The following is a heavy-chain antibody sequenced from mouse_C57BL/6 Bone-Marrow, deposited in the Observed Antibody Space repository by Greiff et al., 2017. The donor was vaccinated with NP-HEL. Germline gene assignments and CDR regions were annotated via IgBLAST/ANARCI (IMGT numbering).Heavy chain of an antibody. CDR1: GFTFSDYG. D-gene: IGHD2-3*01. J-gene: IGHJ4*01. CDR2: ISSGSSTI. CDR3: ARPGDGYYGYAMDY. Sequence: EVQRVESGCCLVKPGGSLKLSCAASGFTFSDYGMHWVRQAPEKGLEWVAYISSGSSTIYYADTVKGRFTISRDNAKNTLFLQMTSLRSEDTAMYYCARPGDGYYGYAMDYWGQGTSVTVSS. V-gene: IGHV5-17*01.